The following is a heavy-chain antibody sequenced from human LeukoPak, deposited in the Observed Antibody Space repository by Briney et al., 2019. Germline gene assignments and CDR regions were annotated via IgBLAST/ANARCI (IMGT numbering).Heavy chain of an antibody. CDR3: ARGGIYGSGSFGPNDY. D-gene: IGHD3-10*01. V-gene: IGHV4-34*01. Sequence: SETLSLTCAVYGGSFSGYYWSWIRQPPGKGLEWIGETNHSGSTNYNPSLKSRVTISVDTSKNQFSLKLSSVTAADTAVYYCARGGIYGSGSFGPNDYWGQGTLVTVSS. J-gene: IGHJ4*02. CDR1: GGSFSGYY. CDR2: TNHSGST.